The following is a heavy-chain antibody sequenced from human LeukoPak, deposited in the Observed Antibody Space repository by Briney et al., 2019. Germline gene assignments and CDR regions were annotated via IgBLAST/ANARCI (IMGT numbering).Heavy chain of an antibody. CDR2: IHYSGST. CDR1: GGSISNYY. J-gene: IGHJ3*02. D-gene: IGHD3-9*01. Sequence: PSETLSLTCTVSGGSISNYYWSCIRQPPGKGLEWIGYIHYSGSTNYNPSLKSRVTISVDTSKNQFSLKLSSVTAADTAVYYCARGFYDILTGYYYNAFDIWGQGTMVTVSS. V-gene: IGHV4-59*12. CDR3: ARGFYDILTGYYYNAFDI.